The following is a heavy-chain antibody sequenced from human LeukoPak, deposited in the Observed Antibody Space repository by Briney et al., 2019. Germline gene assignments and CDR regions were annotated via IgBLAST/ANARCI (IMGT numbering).Heavy chain of an antibody. J-gene: IGHJ3*02. V-gene: IGHV4-4*08. CDR3: ARRNDFDI. CDR1: GGSISGYY. CDR2: IYSNEAT. Sequence: QVQLQESGPGLVKPSETLSLTCTVSGGSISGYYWSWIRQPPGKGLEWIGYIYSNEATQYKPSLKSRVTISADTSKNQFSLKLTSVSAADTAIYYCARRNDFDIWGQGTMVTVSS.